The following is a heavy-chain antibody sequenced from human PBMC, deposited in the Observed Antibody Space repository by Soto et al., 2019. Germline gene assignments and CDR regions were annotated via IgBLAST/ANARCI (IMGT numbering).Heavy chain of an antibody. Sequence: QLQLQKPAPGLVKASDALSLTFTVCAGSISRKSYYWDWFGQPPGKGLGWIGSIYYSGSTYSNPSLKSRVTRYIDTSKNQFSLKVRSVTAADTAVYYCASSIADRPTKSGIDYWGQGTLVTVSS. V-gene: IGHV4-39*01. J-gene: IGHJ4*02. D-gene: IGHD6-6*01. CDR2: IYYSGST. CDR1: AGSISRKSYY. CDR3: ASSIADRPTKSGIDY.